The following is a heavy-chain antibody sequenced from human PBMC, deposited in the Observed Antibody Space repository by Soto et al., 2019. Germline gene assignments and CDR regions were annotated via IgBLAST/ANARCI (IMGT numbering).Heavy chain of an antibody. CDR1: GDTFNFYS. D-gene: IGHD3-10*01. CDR3: ESRYGSGYRALDY. J-gene: IGHJ4*02. CDR2: VNPIVSMS. V-gene: IGHV1-69*02. Sequence: QVQLVQSGAEVKRPGSSVKVSCKASGDTFNFYSINWVRQAPGLGLEWMGRVNPIVSMSNYAQKFQGRVTMTADKSTSPAYMELSSLRSENTAIYYCESRYGSGYRALDYWGQGALVTVSS.